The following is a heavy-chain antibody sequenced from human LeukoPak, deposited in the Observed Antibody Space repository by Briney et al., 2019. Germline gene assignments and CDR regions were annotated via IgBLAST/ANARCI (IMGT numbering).Heavy chain of an antibody. CDR3: AKGLNYCSGGSCYRWFDP. D-gene: IGHD2-15*01. V-gene: IGHV3-23*01. CDR2: ISGSGGST. CDR1: GFTFSTYW. J-gene: IGHJ5*02. Sequence: PGGSLRLSCAASGFTFSTYWMHWVRQAPGKGLEWVSAISGSGGSTYYADSVKGRFTISRDNSKNTLYLQMNSLRAEDTAVYYCAKGLNYCSGGSCYRWFDPWGQGTLVTVSS.